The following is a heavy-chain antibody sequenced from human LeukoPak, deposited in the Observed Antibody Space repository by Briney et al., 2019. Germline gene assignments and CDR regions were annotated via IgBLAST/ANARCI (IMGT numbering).Heavy chain of an antibody. CDR3: GRDALVGFLSYYYIDV. CDR1: DGPIRSHY. Sequence: SDTLSLTCTVSDGPIRSHYWTWIRQSPIKGLEWIGDISNSGSTKYNPSLRSRVTISIDTSRSQFSLRLSSVTAADTAVYYCGRDALVGFLSYYYIDVWGKGITVTLSS. J-gene: IGHJ6*03. V-gene: IGHV4-59*11. D-gene: IGHD3-10*01. CDR2: ISNSGST.